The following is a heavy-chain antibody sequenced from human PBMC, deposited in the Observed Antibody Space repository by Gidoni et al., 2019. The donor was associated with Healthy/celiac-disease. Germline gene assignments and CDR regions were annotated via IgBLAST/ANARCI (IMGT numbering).Heavy chain of an antibody. D-gene: IGHD3-3*01. CDR1: GLPFGSSA. Sequence: EVQLLESGGGLVQHGGSRRLSGAASGLPFGSSAMSWVRQAPGKGLEWVSAISDSGGSTYYAGSVKGRFTITRDNSKNTLYLQMNSLRAEDTAVYYCSKVLSDYEFWSGPGNGGYWGQGTLVTVSS. CDR3: SKVLSDYEFWSGPGNGGY. J-gene: IGHJ4*02. CDR2: ISDSGGST. V-gene: IGHV3-23*01.